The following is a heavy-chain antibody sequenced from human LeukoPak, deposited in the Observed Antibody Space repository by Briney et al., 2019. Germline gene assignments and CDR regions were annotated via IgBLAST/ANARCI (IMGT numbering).Heavy chain of an antibody. J-gene: IGHJ5*02. CDR2: INGNSDAI. Sequence: PGGSLRLSCAASGFTFNTYSMNWVRQTPGKGLDWVSYINGNSDAIYYADSAKGRFTISRDNAKNSLYLQMNSLRAEDTAVYYCAKDYLDFDPWGQGTLVTVSS. CDR1: GFTFNTYS. CDR3: AKDYLDFDP. D-gene: IGHD1-1*01. V-gene: IGHV3-48*01.